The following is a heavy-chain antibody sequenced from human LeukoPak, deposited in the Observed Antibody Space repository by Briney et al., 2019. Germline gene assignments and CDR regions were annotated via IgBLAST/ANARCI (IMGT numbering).Heavy chain of an antibody. CDR1: GDSISSYY. J-gene: IGHJ4*02. V-gene: IGHV4-59*01. CDR3: ARLFWSDSHSFDY. D-gene: IGHD3-3*01. Sequence: SETLSLTCTVSGDSISSYYWSWIRQPPGKGLEWMGYINYSGNTNYNPSLKSRVTISLDTSKNQFSLKLSSVTAADTAVYYCARLFWSDSHSFDYWGQGTLVTVSS. CDR2: INYSGNT.